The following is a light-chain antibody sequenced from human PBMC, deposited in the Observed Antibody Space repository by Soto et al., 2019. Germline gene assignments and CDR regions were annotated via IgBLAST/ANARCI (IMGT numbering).Light chain of an antibody. J-gene: IGKJ1*01. V-gene: IGKV1-5*01. CDR3: QQYYSYPWT. CDR1: QSISSW. Sequence: DILMTQSPSTLSASVGDRVTITCRASQSISSWLAWYQQKPGKAPKLLIYDASSLESGVPSRFSGSGSGTEFTLTISSLQPDDFATYYCQQYYSYPWTFGQGTKVEIK. CDR2: DAS.